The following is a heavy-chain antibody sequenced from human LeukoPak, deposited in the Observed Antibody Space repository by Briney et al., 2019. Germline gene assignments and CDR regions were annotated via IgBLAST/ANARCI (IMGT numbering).Heavy chain of an antibody. CDR1: GFTFSSYW. D-gene: IGHD1-1*01. V-gene: IGHV3-74*01. CDR2: IKTDGSTT. Sequence: PGGSLRLSCAASGFTFSSYWMHWVRQAPGKGLVWVARIKTDGSTTDYEDSVKGRFTISRDNAKNTLYLQMNSLRAEDTALYYCARGALGTGANWFDHWGQGTLVTVSS. J-gene: IGHJ5*02. CDR3: ARGALGTGANWFDH.